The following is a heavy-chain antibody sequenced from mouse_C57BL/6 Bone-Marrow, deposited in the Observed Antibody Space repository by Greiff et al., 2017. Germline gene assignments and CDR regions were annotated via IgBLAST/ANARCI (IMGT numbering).Heavy chain of an antibody. CDR2: IDPSDSYT. D-gene: IGHD1-1*01. Sequence: QVHVKQPGAELVMPGASVKLSCKASGFTFTSYWMHWVKQRPGQGLEWIGEIDPSDSYTNYNQKFKGKSTLTVDKSSSTAYMQLSSLTSEDSAVYYCVYYYGSSAYWGQGTLVTVSA. J-gene: IGHJ3*01. CDR3: VYYYGSSAY. CDR1: GFTFTSYW. V-gene: IGHV1-69*01.